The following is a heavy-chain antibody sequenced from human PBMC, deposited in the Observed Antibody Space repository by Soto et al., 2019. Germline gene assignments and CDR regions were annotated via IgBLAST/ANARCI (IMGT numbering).Heavy chain of an antibody. J-gene: IGHJ4*02. CDR3: MRPGWSGYSTYYFDY. D-gene: IGHD3-3*01. CDR2: IYYSGST. V-gene: IGHV4-39*01. Sequence: SETLSLTCTVSGDSISSSTYYWGWIRQPPGKGLEWIGSIYYSGSTNYNPSLKSRVTISVDTSKNQFSLKVSSVTAADTAVYYSMRPGWSGYSTYYFDYWGQGTLVTVSS. CDR1: GDSISSSTYY.